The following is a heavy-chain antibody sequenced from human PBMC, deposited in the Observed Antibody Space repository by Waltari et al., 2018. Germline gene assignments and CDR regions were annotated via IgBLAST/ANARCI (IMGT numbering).Heavy chain of an antibody. Sequence: EVQLVESGGGLVQPGGSLRLSCAASGFTFSSHWMHWVRQAPGKGLGWVSRMNGDGGSTSYADSVKGRFTISRDNANNTLYLQMNSLRAEDTAVYYCTRTRYCSTTSCQVDWFDPWGQGTLVTVSS. V-gene: IGHV3-74*01. CDR2: MNGDGGST. CDR1: GFTFSSHW. CDR3: TRTRYCSTTSCQVDWFDP. J-gene: IGHJ5*02. D-gene: IGHD2-2*01.